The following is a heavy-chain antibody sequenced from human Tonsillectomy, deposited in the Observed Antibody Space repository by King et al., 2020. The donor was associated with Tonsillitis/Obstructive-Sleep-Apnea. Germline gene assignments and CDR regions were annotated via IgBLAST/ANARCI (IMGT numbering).Heavy chain of an antibody. Sequence: VQLVESGGGLVQPGGSLRLSCAASGFTFSSYAMSWVRQAPGKGLEWVSGVSPSGGSRYYADSVKGRFTISRDNSKNTLYLQMNSLRADDTAVYYCANEVVDSGYCYGPPDHWGQGTLVTVSS. CDR2: VSPSGGSR. CDR1: GFTFSSYA. J-gene: IGHJ4*02. D-gene: IGHD5-18*01. CDR3: ANEVVDSGYCYGPPDH. V-gene: IGHV3-23*04.